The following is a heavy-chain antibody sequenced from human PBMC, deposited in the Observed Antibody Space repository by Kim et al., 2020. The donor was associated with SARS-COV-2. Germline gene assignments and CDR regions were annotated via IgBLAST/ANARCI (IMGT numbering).Heavy chain of an antibody. Sequence: GGSLRLSCTASGFTFGDYAMSWVRQAPGKGLEWVGFIRSKAYGGTTEYAASVKGRFTISRDDSKSIAYLQMNSLKTEDTAVYYCTRHYYDSSGYSDYWGQGTLVTVSS. CDR1: GFTFGDYA. J-gene: IGHJ4*02. V-gene: IGHV3-49*04. CDR3: TRHYYDSSGYSDY. D-gene: IGHD3-22*01. CDR2: IRSKAYGGTT.